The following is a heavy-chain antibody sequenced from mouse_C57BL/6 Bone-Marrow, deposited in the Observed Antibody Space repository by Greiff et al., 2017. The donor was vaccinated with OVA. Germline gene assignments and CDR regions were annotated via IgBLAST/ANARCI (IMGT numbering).Heavy chain of an antibody. J-gene: IGHJ1*03. V-gene: IGHV1-64*01. D-gene: IGHD1-1*02. CDR1: GYTFTSYL. Sequence: QVQLQQPGAELVKPGASVKLSCKASGYTFTSYLMHWVKQRPGQGLEWIGMIHPNSGSTNYNEKFKSKATLTVDKSSSTAYMQLSSLTSEDSAVYYCASGLWSYWYFDVWGTGTTVTVSS. CDR3: ASGLWSYWYFDV. CDR2: IHPNSGST.